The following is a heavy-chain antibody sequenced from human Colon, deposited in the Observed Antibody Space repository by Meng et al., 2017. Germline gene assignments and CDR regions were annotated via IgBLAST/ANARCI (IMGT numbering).Heavy chain of an antibody. CDR1: GFTLSSYW. CDR2: INSDGSST. Sequence: GESLKISCAASGFTLSSYWMHWVRQAPGKGLVWVSRINSDGSSTSYADSVKGRFTISRDNAKNTLYLQMNSLRAEDTAVYYCARADYPGYSSGWYVVTHYYYYGMDVWGQGTTVTVSS. J-gene: IGHJ6*02. V-gene: IGHV3-74*01. D-gene: IGHD6-19*01. CDR3: ARADYPGYSSGWYVVTHYYYYGMDV.